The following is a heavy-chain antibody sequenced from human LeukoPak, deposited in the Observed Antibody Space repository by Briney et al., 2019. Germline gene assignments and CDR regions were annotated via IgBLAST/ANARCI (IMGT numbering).Heavy chain of an antibody. CDR1: GGSISSGSYS. J-gene: IGHJ5*02. V-gene: IGHV4-30-2*01. Sequence: SETLSLTCAVSGGSISSGSYSWSWIRQPPGKGLEWIGYIFHTGNTYYNPSLKSRVTMSVDTSKNQFSLKLSSVTAADTAVYYCARRPASSLNWFDPWGQGTLVTVSS. D-gene: IGHD2-15*01. CDR2: IFHTGNT. CDR3: ARRPASSLNWFDP.